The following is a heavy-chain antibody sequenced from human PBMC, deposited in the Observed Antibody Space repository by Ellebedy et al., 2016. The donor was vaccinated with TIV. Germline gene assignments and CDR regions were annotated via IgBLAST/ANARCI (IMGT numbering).Heavy chain of an antibody. CDR1: GYTFTNYY. CDR3: ARGGVQVWLRPFDY. V-gene: IGHV1-46*01. CDR2: INPSGGYT. J-gene: IGHJ4*02. D-gene: IGHD5-18*01. Sequence: AASVKVSCKASGYTFTNYYIHWVRQAPGQGLEWMGVINPSGGYTTYTQNFQGRVTMTRDTSTSTAYMDLSSLRSEDTAVYYCARGGVQVWLRPFDYWGQGTLVTVSS.